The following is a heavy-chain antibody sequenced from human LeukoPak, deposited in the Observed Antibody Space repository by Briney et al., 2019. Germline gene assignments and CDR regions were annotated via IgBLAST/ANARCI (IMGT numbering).Heavy chain of an antibody. CDR2: IYSDGST. D-gene: IGHD6-6*01. J-gene: IGHJ6*02. CDR3: AGEQLLPDYYYYGMDV. V-gene: IGHV3-66*02. CDR1: GFTVSSNY. Sequence: GGSLRLSCAASGFTVSSNYMSWVRQAPGKGLKWVSVIYSDGSTYYADPVKGRFTISRDNSKNTLYLQMNSLRAEDTAVYYCAGEQLLPDYYYYGMDVWGQGTTVTVSS.